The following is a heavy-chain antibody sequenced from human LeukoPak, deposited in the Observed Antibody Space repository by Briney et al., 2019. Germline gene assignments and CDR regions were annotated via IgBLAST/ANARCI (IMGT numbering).Heavy chain of an antibody. CDR3: ARVGGDYYGSGRSARRYYYYYYMDV. D-gene: IGHD3-10*01. CDR1: GFTFSSYE. CDR2: ISSSSSYT. J-gene: IGHJ6*03. V-gene: IGHV3-21*01. Sequence: GGSLRLSCAASGFTFSSYEMNWVRQAPGKGLEWVSSISSSSSYTYFADSVKGRFTISRDNAKNSLFLQMNSLRAEDTAVYYCARVGGDYYGSGRSARRYYYYYYMDVWGKGTTVTISS.